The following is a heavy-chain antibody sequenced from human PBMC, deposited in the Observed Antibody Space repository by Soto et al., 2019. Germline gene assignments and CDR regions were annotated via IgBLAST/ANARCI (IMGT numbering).Heavy chain of an antibody. CDR3: AGRGPPNYFDY. CDR2: IYYSGTT. Sequence: SETLSLNCIVSGGSISSYYWSWIRQPPGKGLEWIGYIYYSGTTNYSPSLKSRVTISVDTSKNQFSLKLSSVTAADTAVYYCAGRGPPNYFDYWGQGTLVTVSS. D-gene: IGHD6-25*01. V-gene: IGHV4-59*01. J-gene: IGHJ4*02. CDR1: GGSISSYY.